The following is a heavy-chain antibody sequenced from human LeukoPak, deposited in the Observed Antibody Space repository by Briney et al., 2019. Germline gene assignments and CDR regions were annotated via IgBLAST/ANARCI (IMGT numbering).Heavy chain of an antibody. CDR2: IYTSGST. CDR3: ARAPPPNRQDYYYYYGMDV. D-gene: IGHD1/OR15-1a*01. CDR1: GGSISSYY. V-gene: IGHV4-4*07. Sequence: SETLSLTCTVSGGSISSYYWSWIRQPAGKGLEWIRRIYTSGSTNYNPSLKSRVTMSVDTSKNQFSLKLSSVTAADTAVYYCARAPPPNRQDYYYYYGMDVWGQGTTVTVSS. J-gene: IGHJ6*02.